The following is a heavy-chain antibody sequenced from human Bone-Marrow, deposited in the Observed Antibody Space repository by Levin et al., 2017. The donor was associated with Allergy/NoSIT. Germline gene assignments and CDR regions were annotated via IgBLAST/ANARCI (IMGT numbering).Heavy chain of an antibody. V-gene: IGHV3-23*01. Sequence: GGSLRLSCAASGFTFSNYAMSWVRQAPGKGLEWVCSIIGSGGTTYYADSVKGRFTISRDNSKNTMYVQMNSLRAEDTAVYYCAKVTAGNYYYYGMDVWGQGTTVTVSS. CDR1: GFTFSNYA. CDR2: IIGSGGTT. J-gene: IGHJ6*02. D-gene: IGHD1-14*01. CDR3: AKVTAGNYYYYGMDV.